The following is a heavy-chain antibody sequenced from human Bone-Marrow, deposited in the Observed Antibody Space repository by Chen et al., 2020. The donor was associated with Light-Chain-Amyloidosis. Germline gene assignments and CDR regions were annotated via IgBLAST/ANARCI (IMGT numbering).Heavy chain of an antibody. Sequence: QVQVVASGGGVVQPGRSLRLSCVASGFTLSIHGMHWVRQAPGKGLEWVTVISYVGSNTYYAESVKGRFTISRDNSKNTLYLQMNSLRPEDTAVYYCARGAEYQRLIGDYFYGMDVWGQGTTVTVSS. CDR2: ISYVGSNT. CDR3: ARGAEYQRLIGDYFYGMDV. V-gene: IGHV3-30*03. J-gene: IGHJ6*02. CDR1: GFTLSIHG. D-gene: IGHD2-2*01.